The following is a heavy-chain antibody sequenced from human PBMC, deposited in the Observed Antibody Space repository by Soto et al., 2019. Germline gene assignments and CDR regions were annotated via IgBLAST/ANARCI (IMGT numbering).Heavy chain of an antibody. V-gene: IGHV1-8*01. Sequence: ASVKVSCKASGYTFTSYDINWVRQATGQGLEWMGWMNPNSGNTGYAQKLKGRVTMTRNTSISTANKELSSLRSEDTAVYYCARGPSDYDFWSGYYGYMDVWGKGTTVTVSS. J-gene: IGHJ6*03. D-gene: IGHD3-3*01. CDR1: GYTFTSYD. CDR3: ARGPSDYDFWSGYYGYMDV. CDR2: MNPNSGNT.